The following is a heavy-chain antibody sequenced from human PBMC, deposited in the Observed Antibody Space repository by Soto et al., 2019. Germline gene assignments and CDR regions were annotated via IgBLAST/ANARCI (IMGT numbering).Heavy chain of an antibody. CDR3: ARDPLGIAAAGSYYYYYGMDV. CDR2: IIPIFGTA. D-gene: IGHD6-13*01. J-gene: IGHJ6*04. Sequence: SVKVSCKASGVTFSSYAISWVRQAPGQGLEWMGGIIPIFGTANYAQKFQGRVTITADESTSTAYMELSSLRSEDTAVYYCARDPLGIAAAGSYYYYYGMDVWGKGTTVTVSS. V-gene: IGHV1-69*13. CDR1: GVTFSSYA.